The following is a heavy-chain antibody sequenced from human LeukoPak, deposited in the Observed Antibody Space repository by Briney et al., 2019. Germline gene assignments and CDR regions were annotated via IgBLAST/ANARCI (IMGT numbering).Heavy chain of an antibody. D-gene: IGHD2-15*01. V-gene: IGHV3-7*01. CDR1: GFTFSSYW. J-gene: IGHJ3*02. CDR2: IKQDGSGK. CDR3: ARDSCSGGSCYEVAFDI. Sequence: GGSLRLSCAAPGFTFSSYWMSWVRQAPGKGLEWVANIKQDGSGKYYVDSVKGRFTISRDNAKNSLYLQMNSLRAEDTAVYYCARDSCSGGSCYEVAFDIWGRGTMVTVSS.